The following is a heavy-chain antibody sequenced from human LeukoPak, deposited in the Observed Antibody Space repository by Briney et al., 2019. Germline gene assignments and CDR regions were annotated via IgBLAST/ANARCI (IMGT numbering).Heavy chain of an antibody. CDR3: VSPKHSSAWFFDY. D-gene: IGHD6-19*01. CDR2: ISGSGGST. J-gene: IGHJ4*02. Sequence: GGSLRLSCAASGFTFSSYAMSWVRQAPGRGLEWVSAISGSGGSTYYADSVKGRFTISRDNSKNTLYLQMNSLRAEDTAVYYCVSPKHSSAWFFDYWGQGTLVTVSS. V-gene: IGHV3-23*01. CDR1: GFTFSSYA.